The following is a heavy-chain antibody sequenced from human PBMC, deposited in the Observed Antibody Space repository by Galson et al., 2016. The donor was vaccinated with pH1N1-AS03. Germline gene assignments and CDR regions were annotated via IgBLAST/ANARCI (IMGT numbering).Heavy chain of an antibody. CDR3: TTVAGTYYNGAY. V-gene: IGHV3-23*01. CDR1: RFIFSEFQ. D-gene: IGHD3-10*01. Sequence: SLRLSCAGSRFIFSEFQMSWVRQAPGKGLEWVSTYGGSDEKTYYADSVKGRFTISKDSSKNTLYLQMNTLRAEDTALYYCTTVAGTYYNGAYWGQWSLVPVS. J-gene: IGHJ4*02. CDR2: YGGSDEKT.